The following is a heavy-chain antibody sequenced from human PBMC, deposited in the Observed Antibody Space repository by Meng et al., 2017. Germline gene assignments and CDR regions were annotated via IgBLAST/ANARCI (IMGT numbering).Heavy chain of an antibody. V-gene: IGHV1-2*06. D-gene: IGHD6-25*01. CDR3: ARDEDISAAGKLFGDY. CDR2: INPKSGDT. J-gene: IGHJ4*02. Sequence: VQRDQSEAEVTKPGAPVKGCSTPSGYNCRDYQIHGVRRAPGSGLGWMGRINPKSGDTQHAQKFQARVNMSGDNSISTAYMELSGLRSDEPAMYYCARDEDISAAGKLFGDYWGQGTLVTVSS. CDR1: GYNCRDYQ.